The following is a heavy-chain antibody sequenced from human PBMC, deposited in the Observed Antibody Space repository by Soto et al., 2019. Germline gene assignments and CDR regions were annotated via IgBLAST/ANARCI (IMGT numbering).Heavy chain of an antibody. J-gene: IGHJ4*02. CDR2: IFYSGST. CDR3: ARAGAATLSDY. Sequence: PSETLSLTCTVSGGSISSSSYYWSWIRQPPGKGLEWIGYIFYSGSTNYNPSLKSRVTISVDMSKNQFSLKLSSVTAADTAVYYCARAGAATLSDYWGQGTLVTVSS. V-gene: IGHV4-61*01. D-gene: IGHD2-15*01. CDR1: GGSISSSSYY.